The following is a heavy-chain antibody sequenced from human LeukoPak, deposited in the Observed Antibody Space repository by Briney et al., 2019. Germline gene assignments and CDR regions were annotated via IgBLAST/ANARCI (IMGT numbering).Heavy chain of an antibody. J-gene: IGHJ4*02. CDR2: ISYDGSNK. CDR3: ARGRLGATRSFDF. D-gene: IGHD1-26*01. V-gene: IGHV3-30-3*01. CDR1: GFTFRSYA. Sequence: PGGSPRLSCAASGFTFRSYAMHWVRQAPGKGLEWVAVISYDGSNKYYADSVKGRFTVSRDHSKNTLYLQMNSLRPEDTAVYYCARGRLGATRSFDFWGQGTLVSVSS.